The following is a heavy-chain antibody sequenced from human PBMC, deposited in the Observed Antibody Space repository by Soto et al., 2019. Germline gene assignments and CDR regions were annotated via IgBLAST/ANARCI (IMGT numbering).Heavy chain of an antibody. V-gene: IGHV3-23*01. CDR1: GFTFSSYA. CDR2: ISGSGGST. CDR3: ANPRIAAAALGWFEP. J-gene: IGHJ5*02. Sequence: PGGSLRLSCAASGFTFSSYAMSWVRQAPGKGLEWVSAISGSGGSTYYADSVKGRFTISRDNSKNTLYLQMNSLRAEDTAVYYCANPRIAAAALGWFEPWGQGTLVTVCS. D-gene: IGHD6-13*01.